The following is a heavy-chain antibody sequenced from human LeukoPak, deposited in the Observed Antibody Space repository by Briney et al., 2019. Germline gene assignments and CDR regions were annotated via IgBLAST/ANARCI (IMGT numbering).Heavy chain of an antibody. CDR2: INHSGST. V-gene: IGHV4-34*01. CDR1: GGSFSGYY. CDR3: ARDGSSGYGIDY. D-gene: IGHD3-22*01. Sequence: SETLSLTCAVYGGSFSGYYWSWIRQPPGKGLEWIGEINHSGSTNYNPSLKSRVTISVDTSKNQFSLKLSSVTAADTAVYYCARDGSSGYGIDYWGQGTLVTVSS. J-gene: IGHJ4*02.